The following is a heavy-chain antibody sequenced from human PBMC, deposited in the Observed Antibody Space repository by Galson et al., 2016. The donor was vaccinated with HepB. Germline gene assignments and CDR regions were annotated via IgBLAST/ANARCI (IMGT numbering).Heavy chain of an antibody. D-gene: IGHD4-23*01. V-gene: IGHV3-9*01. CDR3: ARDVDTSGHSSWFDP. J-gene: IGHJ5*02. CDR2: ISWNSGTI. Sequence: SLRLSCAASGFTFDDYAMHWVRQAPGKGLEWVAGISWNSGTIDYVDSVKGRFTISRDNSQNTLDLQMSSLRAEDTAMYYCARDVDTSGHSSWFDPWGQGTLVTVSS. CDR1: GFTFDDYA.